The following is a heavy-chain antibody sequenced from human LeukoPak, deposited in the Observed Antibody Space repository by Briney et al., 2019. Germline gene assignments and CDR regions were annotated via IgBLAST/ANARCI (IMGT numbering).Heavy chain of an antibody. CDR3: ASTYVSSGWARGDWYFDL. CDR1: GYTFTGYY. CDR2: INTNSGGT. Sequence: ASVKVSCKASGYTFTGYYMHWVRQAPGQGLEWMGRINTNSGGTNYAQKFQGRVTMTRDTSISTAYMELSRLRSDDTAVYYCASTYVSSGWARGDWYFDLWGRGTLVTVSS. J-gene: IGHJ2*01. D-gene: IGHD6-19*01. V-gene: IGHV1-2*06.